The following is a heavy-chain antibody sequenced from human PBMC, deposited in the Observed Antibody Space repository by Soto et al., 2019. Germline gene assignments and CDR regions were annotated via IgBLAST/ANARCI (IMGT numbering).Heavy chain of an antibody. D-gene: IGHD2-15*01. V-gene: IGHV4-59*01. CDR1: GESISTAY. J-gene: IGHJ6*02. CDR2: SYNGGSP. CDR3: ARGGWFRRGYGIDV. Sequence: QVQLQESGPGLVKPSETLSLTCTVSGESISTAYWSWIRQPPGKRLEYIGFSYNGGSPNYNPSLESRDTISPDTSNNQFFLKLTSVTAADTAVYYCARGGWFRRGYGIDVWGRGTTVTVS.